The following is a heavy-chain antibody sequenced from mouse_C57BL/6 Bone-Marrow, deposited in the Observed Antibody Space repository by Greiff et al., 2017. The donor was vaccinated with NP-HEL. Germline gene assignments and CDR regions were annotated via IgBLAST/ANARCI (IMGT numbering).Heavy chain of an antibody. CDR3: AREVNYYGSSDAMDY. V-gene: IGHV1-59*01. D-gene: IGHD1-1*01. CDR2: IDPSDSYT. J-gene: IGHJ4*01. Sequence: QVQLQQPGAELVRPGTSVKLSCKASGYTFTSYWMHWVKQRPGQGLEWIGVIDPSDSYTNYNQKFKGKATLTVDTSSSTAYMQLSSLTSEDSAVYYCAREVNYYGSSDAMDYWGQGTSVTVSS. CDR1: GYTFTSYW.